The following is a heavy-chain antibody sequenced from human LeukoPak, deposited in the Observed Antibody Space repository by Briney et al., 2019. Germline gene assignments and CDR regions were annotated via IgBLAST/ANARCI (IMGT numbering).Heavy chain of an antibody. J-gene: IGHJ6*03. Sequence: GGSLRLSCAASGFSFDDYGMSRVRQAPGKGLEWVSGINWNGGSTGYADSVKGRFTISRDNAKNSLSLQMNSLRVGDTALYYCARGGISIFGVVIYMDVWGKGTTVTVSS. D-gene: IGHD3-3*01. CDR3: ARGGISIFGVVIYMDV. CDR1: GFSFDDYG. V-gene: IGHV3-20*04. CDR2: INWNGGST.